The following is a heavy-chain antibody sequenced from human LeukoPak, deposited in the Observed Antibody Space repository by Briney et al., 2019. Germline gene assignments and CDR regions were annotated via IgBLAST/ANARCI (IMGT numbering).Heavy chain of an antibody. J-gene: IGHJ3*02. CDR3: ARVTDYGDYLDAFDI. V-gene: IGHV3-21*01. CDR2: ISSSSSYI. CDR1: GFTFSSYS. Sequence: GGSLRLSCAAPGFTFSSYSMNWVRQAPGKGLEWVSSISSSSSYIYYADSVKGRFTISRDNAKNSLYLQMNSLRAEDTAVYYCARVTDYGDYLDAFDIWGQGTMVTVSS. D-gene: IGHD4-17*01.